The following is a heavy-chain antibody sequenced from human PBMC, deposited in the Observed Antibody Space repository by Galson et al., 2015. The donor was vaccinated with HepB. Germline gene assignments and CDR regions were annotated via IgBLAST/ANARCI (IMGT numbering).Heavy chain of an antibody. CDR3: ARDAEFAQIAVAGMYYFDY. V-gene: IGHV3-48*01. J-gene: IGHJ4*02. CDR2: ISSSSSTI. Sequence: SLRLSCAASGFTFSSYSMNWVRQAPGKGLEWVSYISSSSSTIYYADSVKGRFTISRDNAKNSLYLQMNSLRAEDTAVYYCARDAEFAQIAVAGMYYFDYWGQGTLVTVSS. D-gene: IGHD6-19*01. CDR1: GFTFSSYS.